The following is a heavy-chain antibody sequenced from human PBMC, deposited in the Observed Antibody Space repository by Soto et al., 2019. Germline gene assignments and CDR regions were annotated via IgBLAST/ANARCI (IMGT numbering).Heavy chain of an antibody. D-gene: IGHD1-1*01. Sequence: EVQLLESGGGLGQPGGSLRLSCSASGLGFTTYSMSWVRQPPGKGLEWVSGITGNGHNTYYAESVKGRFTISRDNSKNTLYLQMDSLRAPDPAEYYCASHQGIYKYHFDYWGQGTLVTVSS. CDR1: GLGFTTYS. CDR2: ITGNGHNT. V-gene: IGHV3-23*01. J-gene: IGHJ4*02. CDR3: ASHQGIYKYHFDY.